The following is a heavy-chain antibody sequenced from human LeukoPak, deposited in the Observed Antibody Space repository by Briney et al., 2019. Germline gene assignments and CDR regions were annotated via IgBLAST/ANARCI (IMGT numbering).Heavy chain of an antibody. J-gene: IGHJ4*02. CDR3: AKEAVSGWEGLYYFDY. CDR1: GFTFSSYA. D-gene: IGHD6-19*01. V-gene: IGHV3-23*01. Sequence: GGSLRLSCAASGFTFSSYAMSWVRQAPGKGLEWVSAISGSGGSTYYADSVKGRFTISRDNSKNTLYLQMNSLRAEDTAVYYCAKEAVSGWEGLYYFDYWGQGTLVTVSS. CDR2: ISGSGGST.